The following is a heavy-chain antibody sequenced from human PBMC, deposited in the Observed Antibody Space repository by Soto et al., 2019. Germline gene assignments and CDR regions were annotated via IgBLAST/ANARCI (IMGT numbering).Heavy chain of an antibody. J-gene: IGHJ4*02. V-gene: IGHV4-30-2*01. CDR2: IYHSGSI. D-gene: IGHD2-21*01. CDR1: GGSISSGGYS. CDR3: ARGNVVAIDY. Sequence: PSETLSLTCAVSGGSISSGGYSWSWIRQPPGKGLEWIGYIYHSGSIYYNPSLKSRVTISVDRSKNQFSLKLSSVTAADTAVYYCARGNVVAIDYWGQGTLVTVSS.